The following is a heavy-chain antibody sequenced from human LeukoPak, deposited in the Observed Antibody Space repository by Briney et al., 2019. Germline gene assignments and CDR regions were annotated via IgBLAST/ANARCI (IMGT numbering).Heavy chain of an antibody. CDR1: GGSISSSSYY. CDR3: ARDRGSGWYDFGY. V-gene: IGHV4-39*07. J-gene: IGHJ4*02. Sequence: PSETLSLTCTVSGGSISSSSYYWGWIRQPPGKGLEWIGSIYYSGSTYYNPSLKSRVTISVDTSKNQFSLKLSSVTAADTAVYYCARDRGSGWYDFGYWGQGTLVTVSS. D-gene: IGHD6-19*01. CDR2: IYYSGST.